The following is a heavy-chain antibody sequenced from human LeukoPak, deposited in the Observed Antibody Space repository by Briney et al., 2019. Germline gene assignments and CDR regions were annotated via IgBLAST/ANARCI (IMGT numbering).Heavy chain of an antibody. CDR2: IYPGDSDT. V-gene: IGHV5-51*01. D-gene: IGHD4-17*01. J-gene: IGHJ4*02. Sequence: SGESLQISCKGSGYSFISYWIGWVRQLPGKGLEWMGIIYPGDSDTRYSPSFQGQVTISADKSISTAYLQWSSLKASDTAMFYCARVEGHGDYHRFFDYWGQGTLVTVSS. CDR3: ARVEGHGDYHRFFDY. CDR1: GYSFISYW.